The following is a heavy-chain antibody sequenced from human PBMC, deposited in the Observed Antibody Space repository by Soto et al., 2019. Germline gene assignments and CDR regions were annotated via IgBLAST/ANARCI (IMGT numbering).Heavy chain of an antibody. Sequence: RRLSCAASGFTFSNYAMTWVRRAPGKGLEWASAISSSGGGTFYADSVKGRFIISRDSSKNTLYLQMNSLRVEDTAVYYCAKSRTATTSCYGSWGQGTLVTVSS. J-gene: IGHJ5*02. CDR1: GFTFSNYA. CDR2: ISSSGGGT. D-gene: IGHD2-2*01. CDR3: AKSRTATTSCYGS. V-gene: IGHV3-23*01.